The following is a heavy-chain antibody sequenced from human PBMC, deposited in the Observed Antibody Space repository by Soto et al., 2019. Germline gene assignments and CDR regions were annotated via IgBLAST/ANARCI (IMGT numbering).Heavy chain of an antibody. J-gene: IGHJ3*02. D-gene: IGHD2-21*01. CDR1: GVQFAREA. V-gene: IGHV3-23*01. CDR2: AAESGGDS. Sequence: GGSLRLSCKAAGVQFAREAMSWVRHSPKKGLELVSVAAESGGDSYYADSVKGRFTISRDNSQGILFLQMNRLRSDDGGVYYCAKERVKGGGFDIWGQGTTVTVSS. CDR3: AKERVKGGGFDI.